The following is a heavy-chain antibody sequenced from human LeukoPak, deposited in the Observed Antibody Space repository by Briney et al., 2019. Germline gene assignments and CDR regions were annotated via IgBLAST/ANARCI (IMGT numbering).Heavy chain of an antibody. CDR2: INHSGST. Sequence: SETLSLTCAVYGGSFSGYYWSWIRQPPGKGLEWIGEINHSGSTNYNPSLKSRVTISVDTSKNQFSLKLSSVTAADTAVYYCARGGRVDTAMVAGDYWGQGTLVTGSS. CDR3: ARGGRVDTAMVAGDY. D-gene: IGHD5-18*01. CDR1: GGSFSGYY. V-gene: IGHV4-34*01. J-gene: IGHJ4*02.